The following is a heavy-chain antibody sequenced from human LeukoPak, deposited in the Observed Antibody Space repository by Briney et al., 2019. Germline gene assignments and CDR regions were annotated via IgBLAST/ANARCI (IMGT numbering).Heavy chain of an antibody. D-gene: IGHD6-19*01. Sequence: SETLSLTCTVSGDSISSYYWSWLRRPPGKGLEWIGYIYYSGSTNYNPSLKSRVTISVDTSKNQFSLKLRSVTAADTAVYYCARLGSGWYWYFDLWGRGTLVTVSS. CDR2: IYYSGST. CDR1: GDSISSYY. J-gene: IGHJ2*01. CDR3: ARLGSGWYWYFDL. V-gene: IGHV4-59*08.